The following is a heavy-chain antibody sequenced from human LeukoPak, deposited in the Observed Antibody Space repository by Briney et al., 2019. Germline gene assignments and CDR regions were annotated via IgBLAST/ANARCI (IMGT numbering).Heavy chain of an antibody. CDR1: GFTFSSYA. Sequence: GGSLRLSCAASGFTFSSYAMSWVRQAPGKGLEWVSAISGSGGSTYYADSVKGRFTISRDNSKSTLYLQMNSLRAEDTAVYYCAKAPQITMVRGARFDYWGQGTLVTVSS. J-gene: IGHJ4*02. D-gene: IGHD3-10*01. V-gene: IGHV3-23*01. CDR3: AKAPQITMVRGARFDY. CDR2: ISGSGGST.